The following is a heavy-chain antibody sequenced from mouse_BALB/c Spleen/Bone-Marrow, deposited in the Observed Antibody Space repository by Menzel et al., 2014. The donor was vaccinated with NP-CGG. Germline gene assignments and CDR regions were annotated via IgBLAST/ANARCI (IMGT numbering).Heavy chain of an antibody. Sequence: VQLQESGAELVKPGASVKLSCKASGYTFTSFWMHWVKLRPRQGFEWIGEINPSNGRTNYNEKFKRKATLTVDKSSSTAYMQLSSLTSEDSAVYYCTNYGYDWGRGTTLTVSS. CDR1: GYTFTSFW. CDR3: TNYGYD. CDR2: INPSNGRT. V-gene: IGHV1S16*01. D-gene: IGHD1-2*01. J-gene: IGHJ2*01.